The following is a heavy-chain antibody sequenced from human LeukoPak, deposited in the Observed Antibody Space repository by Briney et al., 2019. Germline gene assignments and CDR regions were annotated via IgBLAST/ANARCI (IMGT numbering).Heavy chain of an antibody. CDR3: ARGPYCSSTSCYLNWFDP. D-gene: IGHD2-2*01. V-gene: IGHV4-39*07. Sequence: SETLSLTCTVSGGSIISSTYYWGWIRQPPGKGLEWIGEINHSGSTNYNPSLKSRVTISVDTSKNQFSLKLSSVTAADTAVYYCARGPYCSSTSCYLNWFDPWGQGTLVTVSS. CDR2: INHSGST. J-gene: IGHJ5*02. CDR1: GGSIISSTYY.